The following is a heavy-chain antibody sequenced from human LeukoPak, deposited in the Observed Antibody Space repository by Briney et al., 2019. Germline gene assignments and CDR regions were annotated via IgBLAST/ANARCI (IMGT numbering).Heavy chain of an antibody. CDR1: GFTFSSYD. V-gene: IGHV3-23*01. CDR3: AKAKCELFYFDY. J-gene: IGHJ4*02. Sequence: GGSLRLSCAASGFTFSSYDMSWARQAPGKGLEWVSTISGSGGSTYYADSVKGRFTISRDNSKNTLYLQMNSLRAEDTAVYYCAKAKCELFYFDYWGQGTMVTVSS. CDR2: ISGSGGST. D-gene: IGHD1-26*01.